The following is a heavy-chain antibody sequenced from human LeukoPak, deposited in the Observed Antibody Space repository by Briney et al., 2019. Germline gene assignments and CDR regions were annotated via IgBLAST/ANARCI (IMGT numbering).Heavy chain of an antibody. CDR3: ARTSTLTTAFDI. D-gene: IGHD4-11*01. J-gene: IGHJ5*02. CDR1: GGFISSGYYY. V-gene: IGHV4-61*02. Sequence: SETLSLTCSVSGGFISSGYYYWSWLRQPAGKGLEWIGRIYTGGSTNYNPSLKSRVTISMDTSKNQFSLKLTSVTAADTAVYYCARTSTLTTAFDIWDQGTLVTVSS. CDR2: IYTGGST.